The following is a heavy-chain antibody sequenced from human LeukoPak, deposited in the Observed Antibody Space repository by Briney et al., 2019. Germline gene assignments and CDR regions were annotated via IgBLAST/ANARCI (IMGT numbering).Heavy chain of an antibody. CDR3: ARIVGVTVPDY. CDR1: GFTFSSYW. J-gene: IGHJ4*02. Sequence: GGSLRLFCAASGFTFSSYWMSWVRQAPGKGLEWVANIKQDGSEKYYVDSVKGRFTISRDNAKNSLYLQMNSLRAVDTAVYYCARIVGVTVPDYWGQGTLVTVSS. V-gene: IGHV3-7*01. D-gene: IGHD1-26*01. CDR2: IKQDGSEK.